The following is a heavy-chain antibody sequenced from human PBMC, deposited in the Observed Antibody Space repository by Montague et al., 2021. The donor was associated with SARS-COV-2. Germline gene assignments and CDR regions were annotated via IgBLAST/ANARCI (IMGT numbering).Heavy chain of an antibody. CDR1: GGSIGSYY. J-gene: IGHJ4*02. CDR3: ARSLSPSWTNYLHY. V-gene: IGHV4-59*01. D-gene: IGHD2-8*01. Sequence: SETRSLTCSVSGGSIGSYYWSWLRQPPGKGLEWIGHIHYSVSNTYSPSFKSRATISIDTPKNQFSLKLSSVTAADTAVYYCARSLSPSWTNYLHYWGQGTLVTVSS. CDR2: IHYSVSN.